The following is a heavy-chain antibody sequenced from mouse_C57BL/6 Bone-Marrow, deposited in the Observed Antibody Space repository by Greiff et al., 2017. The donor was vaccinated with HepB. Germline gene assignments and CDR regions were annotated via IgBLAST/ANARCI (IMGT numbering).Heavy chain of an antibody. CDR2: INPYNDDT. CDR1: GYTFTTYP. Sequence: QVQLQQSGAELVKPGASVKMSCKASGYTFTTYPIEWMKQNHGKSLEWIGNINPYNDDTKYNEKFKGKATLTVEKSSSTVYLELSRITSDDSAVYYCAGRDSSGYGFAYWGQGTLVTVSA. D-gene: IGHD3-2*02. J-gene: IGHJ3*01. CDR3: AGRDSSGYGFAY. V-gene: IGHV1-47*01.